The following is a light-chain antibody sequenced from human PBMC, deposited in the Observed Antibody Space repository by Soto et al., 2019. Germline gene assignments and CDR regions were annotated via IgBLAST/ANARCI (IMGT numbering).Light chain of an antibody. J-gene: IGKJ1*01. Sequence: EIVLTQSPGTLSLSPGERATLSCRASQSVSDNYLAWYLQKPGQAPRLLIYGAFTRATGIPDRFSGSGSGTDFSLTISRLEPEDFAVYYCQQYGSSPPWTFGQGTTVEIK. CDR2: GAF. V-gene: IGKV3-20*01. CDR1: QSVSDNY. CDR3: QQYGSSPPWT.